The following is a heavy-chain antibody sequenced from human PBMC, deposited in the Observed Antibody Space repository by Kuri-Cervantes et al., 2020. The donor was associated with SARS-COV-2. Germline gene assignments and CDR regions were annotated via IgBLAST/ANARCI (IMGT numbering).Heavy chain of an antibody. V-gene: IGHV4-39*01. J-gene: IGHJ6*02. CDR2: IYYSGST. Sequence: GSLRLSCTVSGGSISGSSYYWGWIRQPPGKGLEWIGSIYYSGSTYYNPSLKSRVTISVDTSKNQFSLKLSSVTAADTAVYYCARLGLGYCSSTSCYTRYSNGVDYYYYYGMDVWGQGTTVTVSS. D-gene: IGHD2-2*02. CDR1: GGSISGSSYY. CDR3: ARLGLGYCSSTSCYTRYSNGVDYYYYYGMDV.